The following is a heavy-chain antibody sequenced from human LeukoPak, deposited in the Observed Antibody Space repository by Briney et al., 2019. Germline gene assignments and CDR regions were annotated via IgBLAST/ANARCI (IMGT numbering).Heavy chain of an antibody. CDR1: GFSFSSYS. Sequence: PGGSLRLSCAASGFSFSSYSMNWVRQAPGKGLEWVSSITSSSSYIYYADSVKGRFTISRDNAKNSLYLQMNSLRAEDTAVYYCARDGKQQLVNGGGNYWGQGTLVTVSS. CDR2: ITSSSSYI. CDR3: ARDGKQQLVNGGGNY. V-gene: IGHV3-21*01. J-gene: IGHJ4*02. D-gene: IGHD6-13*01.